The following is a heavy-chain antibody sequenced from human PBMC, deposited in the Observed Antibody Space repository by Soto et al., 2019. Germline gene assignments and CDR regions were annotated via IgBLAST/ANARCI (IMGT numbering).Heavy chain of an antibody. D-gene: IGHD6-19*01. CDR3: ASSPNHSSGSNNVFDY. CDR2: IYYSGST. Sequence: TLSLTCTVSGGSISSYYWSWIRQPPGKGLEWIGYIYYSGSTNYNPSLKSRVTISVDTSKNQFSLKLSSVTAADTAVYYCASSPNHSSGSNNVFDYWGQGTLVTVSS. CDR1: GGSISSYY. J-gene: IGHJ4*02. V-gene: IGHV4-59*01.